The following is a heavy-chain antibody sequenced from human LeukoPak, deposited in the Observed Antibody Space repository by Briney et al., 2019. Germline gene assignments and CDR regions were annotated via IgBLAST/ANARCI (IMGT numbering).Heavy chain of an antibody. CDR1: GFTVSSSH. J-gene: IGHJ4*02. CDR2: IYSRGST. V-gene: IGHV3-66*01. D-gene: IGHD1-26*01. CDR3: ARGMGATTQSLFDQ. Sequence: GGSLRLSCAASGFTVSSSHMSWVRQAPGKGLEWVSVIYSRGSTYYADSVKGRFTISRDSSKNTLDLQMNSLRAGDTAVYYCARGMGATTQSLFDQWGQGTLVTVSS.